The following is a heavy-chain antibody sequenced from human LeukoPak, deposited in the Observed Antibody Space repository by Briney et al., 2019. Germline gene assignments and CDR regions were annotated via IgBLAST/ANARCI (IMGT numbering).Heavy chain of an antibody. CDR2: VFYSGSS. Sequence: SETLSLTCTVSGDSISNYYWSWMRQPPGKGLEWIGYVFYSGSSNYNPALKSRVTMSVDTSKYQFSLELTSVTAADTAVYYCAGTRYSGSYYTDYWGQGTLVTVSS. D-gene: IGHD1-26*01. J-gene: IGHJ4*02. CDR3: AGTRYSGSYYTDY. CDR1: GDSISNYY. V-gene: IGHV4-59*08.